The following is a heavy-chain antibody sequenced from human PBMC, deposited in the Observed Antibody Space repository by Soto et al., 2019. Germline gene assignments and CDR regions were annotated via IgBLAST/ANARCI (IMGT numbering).Heavy chain of an antibody. Sequence: EVQLLESGGGLVQPGGSLRLSCAASGFTFNNYAMSWVRQAPGKGLEWVSTISGSDDSTYYADSVKGRLTISRDNSKNALYLPMSSLRAEDTALYYCVKDWTGDTCPCMDVWGQGTTVTVSS. CDR1: GFTFNNYA. CDR2: ISGSDDST. V-gene: IGHV3-23*01. J-gene: IGHJ6*01. D-gene: IGHD2-8*02. CDR3: VKDWTGDTCPCMDV.